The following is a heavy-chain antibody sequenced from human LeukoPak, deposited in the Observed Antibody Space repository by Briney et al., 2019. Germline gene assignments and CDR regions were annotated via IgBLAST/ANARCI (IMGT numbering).Heavy chain of an antibody. CDR2: IIPILGIA. V-gene: IGHV1-69*04. CDR1: GYTFTSYG. CDR3: ARGPTFTIFGVVISEYFQH. D-gene: IGHD3-3*01. J-gene: IGHJ1*01. Sequence: SVKVSCKASGYTFTSYGISWVRQAPGQGLEWMGRIIPILGIANYAQKFQGRVTITADKSTSTAYMELSSLRSEDTAVYYCARGPTFTIFGVVISEYFQHWGQGTLVTVSS.